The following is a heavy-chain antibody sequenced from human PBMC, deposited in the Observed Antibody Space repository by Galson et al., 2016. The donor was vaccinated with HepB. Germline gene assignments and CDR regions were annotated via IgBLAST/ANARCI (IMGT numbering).Heavy chain of an antibody. J-gene: IGHJ6*02. CDR1: GFIFSGYS. CDR2: ISSTSDTI. CDR3: ARDSVGNYYGSGSYGLYYYYGMVV. Sequence: SLRLSCAASGFIFSGYSMNWVRQAPGKGLEWVSYISSTSDTIYYADSVKGRFTISRDNAKNSLYLQMNSLRAEDTAVYYCARDSVGNYYGSGSYGLYYYYGMVVWGQGTTVTVSS. D-gene: IGHD3-10*01. V-gene: IGHV3-48*04.